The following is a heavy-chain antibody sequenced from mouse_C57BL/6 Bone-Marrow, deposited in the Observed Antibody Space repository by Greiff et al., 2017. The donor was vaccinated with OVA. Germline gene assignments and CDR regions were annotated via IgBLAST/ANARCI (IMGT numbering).Heavy chain of an antibody. D-gene: IGHD2-4*01. J-gene: IGHJ4*01. CDR2: IDPANGNT. Sequence: EVQLKESVAELVRPGASVKLSCTASGFNIKNTYMHWVKQRPEQGLEWIGRIDPANGNTKYAPKFQGQATITADTSSNTAYLQLSSLTSEDTAIDYCARERSMSTTDYAMDYWGQGTSVTVSS. CDR3: ARERSMSTTDYAMDY. CDR1: GFNIKNTY. V-gene: IGHV14-3*01.